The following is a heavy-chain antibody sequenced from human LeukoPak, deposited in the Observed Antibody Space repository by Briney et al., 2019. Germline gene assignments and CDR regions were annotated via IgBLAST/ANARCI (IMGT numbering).Heavy chain of an antibody. J-gene: IGHJ3*02. D-gene: IGHD6-6*01. CDR2: INPNSGGT. CDR3: ARPGQLGGAFDI. V-gene: IGHV1-2*02. CDR1: GYTFTSYG. Sequence: ASVKVSCKASGYTFTSYGISWVRQAPGQGLEWMGWINPNSGGTNYAQKFQGRVTMTRDTSIGTAYMELSRLRSDDTAVYYCARPGQLGGAFDIWGQGTMVTVSS.